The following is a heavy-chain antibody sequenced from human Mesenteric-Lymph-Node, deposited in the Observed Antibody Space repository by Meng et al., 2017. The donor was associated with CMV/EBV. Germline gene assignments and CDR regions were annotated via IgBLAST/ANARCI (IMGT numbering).Heavy chain of an antibody. CDR2: INPNSGST. J-gene: IGHJ4*02. D-gene: IGHD3-22*01. V-gene: IGHV1-2*02. Sequence: ASVKVSCKSSGYTFPGYFIHWVRQAPGQGLEWMGWINPNSGSTNPAQKFQGRVTMTRDTSISTAYMELSSLRSDDTAMYYCAKAQSLYPYYDDSGPDYWGQGTLVTVSS. CDR3: AKAQSLYPYYDDSGPDY. CDR1: GYTFPGYF.